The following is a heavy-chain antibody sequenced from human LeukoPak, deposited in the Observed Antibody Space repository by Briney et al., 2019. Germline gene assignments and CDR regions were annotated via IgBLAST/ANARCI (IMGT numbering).Heavy chain of an antibody. CDR2: INSDGSTT. CDR1: EFTFSIYW. CDR3: ARDKYGGNSNAFDI. V-gene: IGHV3-74*01. J-gene: IGHJ3*02. Sequence: GASLRLSCAASEFTFSIYWMHWVRQAPGKGLVWVSRINSDGSTTHYADSVKGRFTISRDNAKNTLYLQMNSLRAEDTAMYYCARDKYGGNSNAFDIWGQGTMVTVSS. D-gene: IGHD4-23*01.